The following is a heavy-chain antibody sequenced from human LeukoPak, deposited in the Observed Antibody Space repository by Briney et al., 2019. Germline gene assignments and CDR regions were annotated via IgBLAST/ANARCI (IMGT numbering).Heavy chain of an antibody. Sequence: ASVKVSCKASGYTFTSYATNWVRQAPGQGLEWMGWINTNTGNPTYAQGFTGRFVFSLDTSVSTAYLQISSLKAEDTAVYYCARVGTAAGKPDWYFDLWGRGTLVTVSS. D-gene: IGHD6-13*01. J-gene: IGHJ2*01. CDR2: INTNTGNP. CDR3: ARVGTAAGKPDWYFDL. V-gene: IGHV7-4-1*02. CDR1: GYTFTSYA.